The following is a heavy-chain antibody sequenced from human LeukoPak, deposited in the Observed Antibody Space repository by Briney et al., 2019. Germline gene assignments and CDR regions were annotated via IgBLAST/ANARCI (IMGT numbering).Heavy chain of an antibody. J-gene: IGHJ4*02. Sequence: GGSLRLSCAASGFTFSSYGMHWVRQAPGKGLEWVAVIWYDGSNKYYADSVKGRFTISRDNSKNTLYLQMNSLRAEDTAVYYCAREGQLVQAYYFDYWGQGALVTVSS. CDR2: IWYDGSNK. V-gene: IGHV3-33*01. CDR3: AREGQLVQAYYFDY. CDR1: GFTFSSYG. D-gene: IGHD6-13*01.